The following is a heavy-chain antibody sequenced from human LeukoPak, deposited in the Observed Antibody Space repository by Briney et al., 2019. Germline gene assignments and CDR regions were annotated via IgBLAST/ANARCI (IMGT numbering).Heavy chain of an antibody. CDR1: GYSFTSYW. V-gene: IGHV5-51*01. CDR2: IYPGDSDT. CDR3: ARQVDILTGYYSLDY. J-gene: IGHJ4*02. D-gene: IGHD3-9*01. Sequence: GKSLKISCKGSGYSFTSYWIGWVRQMPGKGLEWMGIIYPGDSDTRYSPSFQGQVTISADKSISTAYLQWSSLKASDTAMYYCARQVDILTGYYSLDYWGQGTLVTVSS.